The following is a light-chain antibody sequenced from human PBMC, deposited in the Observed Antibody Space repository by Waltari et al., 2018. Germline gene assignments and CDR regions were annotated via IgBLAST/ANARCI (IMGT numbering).Light chain of an antibody. V-gene: IGKV1-5*03. Sequence: DIQMTQSHSTLSASAGDRVTITCRASQSISDWLAWYQQKPGKAPKRLIYKASSLESGVPSRFSGSGSGTEFTLTISSLQPDDFATYYCQPYNSYSIMFGQGTRLEIK. CDR3: QPYNSYSIM. J-gene: IGKJ5*01. CDR2: KAS. CDR1: QSISDW.